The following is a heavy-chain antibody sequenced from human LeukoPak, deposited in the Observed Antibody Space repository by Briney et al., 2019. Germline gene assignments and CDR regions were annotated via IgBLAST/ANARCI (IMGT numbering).Heavy chain of an antibody. V-gene: IGHV4-59*01. CDR3: ARVQHDYYGSGNYHTSFDY. D-gene: IGHD3-10*01. CDR1: GGSISSYY. J-gene: IGHJ4*02. Sequence: PSETLSLTCTVSGGSISSYYWSWIRQPPGKGLEWIGYIYYSGSTNYNPSLKGRVTISVDTSKNQFSLKLSSVTAADTAVYYCARVQHDYYGSGNYHTSFDYWGQGTLVTVSS. CDR2: IYYSGST.